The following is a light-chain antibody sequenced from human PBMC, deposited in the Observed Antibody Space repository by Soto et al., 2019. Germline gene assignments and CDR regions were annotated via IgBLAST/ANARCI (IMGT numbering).Light chain of an antibody. V-gene: IGLV2-14*03. CDR3: SSYTSSSTHV. J-gene: IGLJ1*01. Sequence: QSALTQPASGSGSPGQSITISCTGTSSDVGAYNFVSWYQQHPGKVPKLMIFDVSSRPSGVSDRCSGSKSGNTASLTISGLQAEDEGDYYCSSYTSSSTHVFGSGTKLTVL. CDR2: DVS. CDR1: SSDVGAYNF.